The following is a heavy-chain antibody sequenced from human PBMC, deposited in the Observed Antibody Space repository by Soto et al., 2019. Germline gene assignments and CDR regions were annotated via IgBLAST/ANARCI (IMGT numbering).Heavy chain of an antibody. CDR2: ISYDGSNK. J-gene: IGHJ6*02. D-gene: IGHD6-13*01. CDR1: GFTFSSYA. V-gene: IGHV3-30-3*01. Sequence: GGSLRLSCAASGFTFSSYAMHWVRQAPGKGLEWVAVISYDGSNKYYADSVKGRFTISRDNSKNTLYLQMNSLRAEDTAVYYCARGYSSSWSPTYYCYYYGMDVWGQGTTVTVSS. CDR3: ARGYSSSWSPTYYCYYYGMDV.